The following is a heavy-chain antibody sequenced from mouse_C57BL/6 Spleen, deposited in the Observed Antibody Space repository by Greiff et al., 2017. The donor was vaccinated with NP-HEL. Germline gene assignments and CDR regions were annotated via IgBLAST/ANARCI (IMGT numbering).Heavy chain of an antibody. Sequence: EVQLVESGGGLVKPGGSLKLSCAASGFTFSSYAMSWVRQTPEKRLEWVATISDGGSYTYYPDNVKGRFTISRDNAKNNLYLQMSHLKSEDTAMYDCSREGAWFAYWGQGTLVTVSA. J-gene: IGHJ3*01. CDR2: ISDGGSYT. CDR1: GFTFSSYA. CDR3: SREGAWFAY. V-gene: IGHV5-4*01.